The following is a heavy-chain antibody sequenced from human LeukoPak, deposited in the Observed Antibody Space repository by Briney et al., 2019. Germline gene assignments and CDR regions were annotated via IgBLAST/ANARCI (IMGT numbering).Heavy chain of an antibody. V-gene: IGHV3-23*01. D-gene: IGHD3-22*01. CDR3: AKDSYYYDSSGYYDY. Sequence: GGSLRLSCAASGFTFSSYAMSWVRQAPGKGLEWVSAISGSGGSTYYADSVKGRFTISRDNSKNTLYLQMNSLRAEDTAVCYCAKDSYYYDSSGYYDYWGQGTLVTVSS. J-gene: IGHJ4*02. CDR1: GFTFSSYA. CDR2: ISGSGGST.